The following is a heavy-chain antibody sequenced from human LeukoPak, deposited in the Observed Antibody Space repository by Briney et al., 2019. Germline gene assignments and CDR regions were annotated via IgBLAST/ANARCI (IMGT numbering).Heavy chain of an antibody. V-gene: IGHV3-30*02. CDR3: AKSGGRVEEKGLYYFDY. CDR2: IRYDGSNK. CDR1: GFTFSSYG. Sequence: GGSLRLSCAASGFTFSSYGMHWVRQAPGKGLEWVAFIRYDGSNKYCADSVKGRFTISRDNSKNTLYLQMNSLRAEDTAVYYCAKSGGRVEEKGLYYFDYWGQGTLVTVSS. J-gene: IGHJ4*02.